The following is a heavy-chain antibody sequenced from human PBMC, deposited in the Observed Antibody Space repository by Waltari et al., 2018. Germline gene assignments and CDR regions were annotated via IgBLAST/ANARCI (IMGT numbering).Heavy chain of an antibody. CDR3: VMGSVFNV. V-gene: IGHV3-7*01. J-gene: IGHJ3*01. CDR2: RKRDGREI. D-gene: IGHD3-10*01. CDR1: EFTFSRHW. Sequence: EVILVESGGGLVQPGGSLRLSCAASEFTFSRHWMSWVRQAPGKGLEWVASRKRDGREINLVDSVKGRFTVSRDNAKNSVFLQMNGLRVDDTAVYYCVMGSVFNVWGQGTMVTVSS.